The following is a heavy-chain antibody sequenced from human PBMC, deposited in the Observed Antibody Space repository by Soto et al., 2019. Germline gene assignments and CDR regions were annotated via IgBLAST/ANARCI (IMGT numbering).Heavy chain of an antibody. CDR1: GYSFTSYW. CDR2: IYPGDSDT. Sequence: GESLKISCKGSGYSFTSYWIGWVRQMPGKGLEWMGIIYPGDSDTRYSPSFQGQVTISADKSITTAYLQWSTLKASDTAMYYCARRANYGGNSIDYWGQGTLVTVSS. V-gene: IGHV5-51*01. J-gene: IGHJ4*02. CDR3: ARRANYGGNSIDY. D-gene: IGHD4-17*01.